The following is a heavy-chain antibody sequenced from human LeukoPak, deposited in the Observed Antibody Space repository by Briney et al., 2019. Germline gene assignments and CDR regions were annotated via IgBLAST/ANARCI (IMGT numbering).Heavy chain of an antibody. V-gene: IGHV4-61*08. D-gene: IGHD1-14*01. CDR1: GGSISSGGYY. CDR3: ARGIRGRTFDI. J-gene: IGHJ3*02. Sequence: PSETLSLTCTVSGGSISSGGYYWSWIRQPPGKGLEWIGYIYYSGSTNYNPSLKSRVTISVDTSKNQFSLKLSSVTAADTAVYYCARGIRGRTFDIWGQGTMVTVSS. CDR2: IYYSGST.